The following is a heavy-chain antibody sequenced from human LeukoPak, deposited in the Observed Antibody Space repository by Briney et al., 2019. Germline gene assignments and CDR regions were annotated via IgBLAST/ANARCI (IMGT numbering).Heavy chain of an antibody. D-gene: IGHD2-2*01. CDR3: AREVVVVPAASYYFDY. V-gene: IGHV1-2*02. CDR2: INPNSGGT. CDR1: GYTFTGYY. Sequence: ASVKVSCKASGYTFTGYYMHWVRQAPRQGLEWMGWINPNSGGTNYAQKFQGRVTMTRDTSISTAYMELSRLRSDDTAVYYCAREVVVVPAASYYFDYWGQGTLVTVSS. J-gene: IGHJ4*02.